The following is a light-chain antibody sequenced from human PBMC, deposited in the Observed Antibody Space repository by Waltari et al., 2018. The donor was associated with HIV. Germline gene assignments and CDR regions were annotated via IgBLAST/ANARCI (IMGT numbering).Light chain of an antibody. CDR2: EGS. Sequence: QSALTQPASVSGSPGQSITISCTGTSSDVGNYKLVSWYQQHPGKAPKLMIYEGSKRPAGVSNRFSGSKSGNTASLTISGLQAEDEADYYCCSYAGSSTSFGGGTKLTVL. CDR1: SSDVGNYKL. V-gene: IGLV2-23*01. J-gene: IGLJ2*01. CDR3: CSYAGSSTS.